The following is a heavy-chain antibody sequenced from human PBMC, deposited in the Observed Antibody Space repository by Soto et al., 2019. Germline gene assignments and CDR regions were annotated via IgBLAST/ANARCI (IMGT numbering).Heavy chain of an antibody. CDR1: GDSISNLDYF. V-gene: IGHV4-30-4*01. CDR3: ARGRYCLTGRCFPNWFDS. J-gene: IGHJ5*01. D-gene: IGHD7-27*01. CDR2: IYKSATT. Sequence: QVQLLESGPGLVKPSQTLSLTCSVSGDSISNLDYFWAWIRQPPGQALEYIGYIYKSATTYYNPSFESRVALPVDTSKSQFSLTVTSVTAADTAVYFCARGRYCLTGRCFPNWFDSWGQGALVTVSS.